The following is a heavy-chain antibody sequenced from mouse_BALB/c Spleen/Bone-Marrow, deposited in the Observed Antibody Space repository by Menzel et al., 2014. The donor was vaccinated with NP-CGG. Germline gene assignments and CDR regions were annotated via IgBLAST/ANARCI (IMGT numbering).Heavy chain of an antibody. V-gene: IGHV2-2*02. D-gene: IGHD2-4*01. CDR3: ARMREDYDGFAY. CDR1: GFSLTNYG. CDR2: IWSGERT. J-gene: IGHJ3*01. Sequence: VKLMESGPGLVQPSQGLSISCTVSGFSLTNYGVHWVRQSPGQGLEWLGVIWSGERTDYNAAFISRLSISKDNSKSQVFFKMNSLQPNDTAIYYCARMREDYDGFAYWGQGTLVTVSA.